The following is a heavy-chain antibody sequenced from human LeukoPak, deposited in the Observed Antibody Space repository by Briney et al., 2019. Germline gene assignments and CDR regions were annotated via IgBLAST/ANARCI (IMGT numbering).Heavy chain of an antibody. J-gene: IGHJ6*03. CDR2: ISGDGGST. V-gene: IGHV3-43*02. CDR3: AKDGLYDSSGQSYMDV. Sequence: GGSLRLSCAASGFTFDDYAMNWVRQAPGKGPEWVSLISGDGGSTYYADSVKGRFTISRDNSKNYLYLQMNSLRTEDTALYYCAKDGLYDSSGQSYMDVWGKGTTVSVSS. CDR1: GFTFDDYA. D-gene: IGHD3-22*01.